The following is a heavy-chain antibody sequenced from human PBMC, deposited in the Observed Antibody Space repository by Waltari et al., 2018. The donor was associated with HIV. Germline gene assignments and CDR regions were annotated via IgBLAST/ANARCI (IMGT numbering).Heavy chain of an antibody. J-gene: IGHJ1*01. CDR2: MSDDGSKR. CDR3: ARDSSRVLWFGESLPT. Sequence: QPGRSLRLSCAASGFRFNDHGMHWVRQTPGKGLEWVALMSDDGSKRFYAESVRGRFVVSRDNSKKIFYLQMNSLRPDDTAVYFCARDSSRVLWFGESLPTWGQ. CDR1: GFRFNDHG. D-gene: IGHD3-10*01. V-gene: IGHV3-30*03.